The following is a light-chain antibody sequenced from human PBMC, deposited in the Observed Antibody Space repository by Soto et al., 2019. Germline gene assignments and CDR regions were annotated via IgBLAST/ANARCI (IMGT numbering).Light chain of an antibody. CDR2: DDD. Sequence: QSVLTQPPSVSAAPGQKVTIFCSGSSSNIGNNYVIWYQQFPGTAPKVLIFDDDQRHSGIPDRFSGSKSGTSATLDITGLQTGDEADYHCATWDRSLRSVVFGGGTKVTVL. V-gene: IGLV1-51*01. CDR1: SSNIGNNY. J-gene: IGLJ3*02. CDR3: ATWDRSLRSVV.